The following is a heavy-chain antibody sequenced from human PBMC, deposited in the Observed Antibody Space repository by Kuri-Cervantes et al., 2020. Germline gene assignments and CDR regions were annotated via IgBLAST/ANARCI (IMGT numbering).Heavy chain of an antibody. J-gene: IGHJ5*02. CDR2: ISAYNGNT. CDR1: GYTFTSYG. CDR3: ARGGVVVIAFEGWFDP. Sequence: ASVKVSCKASGYTFTSYGISWVRQAPGQGLEWMGWISAYNGNTNYAQKLQGRVTTTTDTSTSTAYMELRSLRSEDTAVYYCARGGVVVIAFEGWFDPWGQGTLVTVSS. V-gene: IGHV1-18*01. D-gene: IGHD2-21*01.